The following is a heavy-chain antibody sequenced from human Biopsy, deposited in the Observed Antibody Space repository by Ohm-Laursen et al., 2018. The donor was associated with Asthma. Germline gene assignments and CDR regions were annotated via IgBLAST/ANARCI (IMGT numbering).Heavy chain of an antibody. D-gene: IGHD5-24*01. J-gene: IGHJ4*02. CDR1: GGSISSGGYS. CDR3: ARLKDGYNFDY. Sequence: TLSLTCAVSGGSISSGGYSWSWIRQPPGKGLEWIGYIYHRGSTYYNPSLKSRVTISVDRSKNQFSLKLSSVTAADTAVYYCARLKDGYNFDYWGQGTLVTVSS. CDR2: IYHRGST. V-gene: IGHV4-30-2*01.